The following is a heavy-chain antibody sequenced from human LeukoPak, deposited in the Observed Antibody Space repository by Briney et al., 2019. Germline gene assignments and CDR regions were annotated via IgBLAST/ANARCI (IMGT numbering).Heavy chain of an antibody. CDR1: GFTFSSYS. D-gene: IGHD6-13*01. V-gene: IGHV3-48*01. Sequence: GGSLRLSCAASGFTFSSYSMNWVRQAPGKGLEWVSYISSSSSTIYYADSVKGRFTISRDNAKNSLYLQMNSLRAEDTAVYYCARGVVIAAAGTGMDYFDYWGQGTLVTVSS. J-gene: IGHJ4*02. CDR3: ARGVVIAAAGTGMDYFDY. CDR2: ISSSSSTI.